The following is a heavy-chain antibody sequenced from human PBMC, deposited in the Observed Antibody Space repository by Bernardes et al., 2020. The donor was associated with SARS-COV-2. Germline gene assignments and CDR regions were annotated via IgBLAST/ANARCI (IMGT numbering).Heavy chain of an antibody. CDR1: GFIFSSYS. CDR2: ISTSSSFI. J-gene: IGHJ3*02. V-gene: IGHV3-21*01. CDR3: ARESAHYDDTSGHRAFDI. Sequence: GGSLRLSCAASGFIFSSYSINWVRQAPGKGLEWVSSISTSSSFIYYADSVKGRFTISRDNAKNSLYLQMNSLRAEDTAVYFCARESAHYDDTSGHRAFDIWGQGTMVTVSS. D-gene: IGHD3-22*01.